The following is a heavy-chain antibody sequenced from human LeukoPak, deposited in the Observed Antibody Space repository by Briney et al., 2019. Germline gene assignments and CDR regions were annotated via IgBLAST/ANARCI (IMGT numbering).Heavy chain of an antibody. CDR3: ARDYSDSSGSYAFDI. J-gene: IGHJ3*02. Sequence: SETLSLTCTVSGDSISSYYWSWIRQPAGKGLEWIGRIHPSGSTNYNPSLKSRVTLSVDTSKNQFSLKLSSVTAADTAVYYCARDYSDSSGSYAFDIWGQGTMVTVSS. V-gene: IGHV4-4*07. CDR1: GDSISSYY. CDR2: IHPSGST. D-gene: IGHD3-22*01.